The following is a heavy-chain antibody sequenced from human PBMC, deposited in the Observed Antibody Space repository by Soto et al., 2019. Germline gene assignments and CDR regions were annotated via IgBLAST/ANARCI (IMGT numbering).Heavy chain of an antibody. CDR1: GGTFSSYA. D-gene: IGHD3-22*01. CDR3: ARERGSSGYYLAGDYGMDV. V-gene: IGHV1-69*13. CDR2: IIPIFGTA. J-gene: IGHJ6*02. Sequence: GASVKVSCKASGGTFSSYAISWVRQAPGQGLEWMGGIIPIFGTANYAQKFQGRVTITADESTSTAYMELSSLRSEDTAVYYCARERGSSGYYLAGDYGMDVWGQGTTVTVSS.